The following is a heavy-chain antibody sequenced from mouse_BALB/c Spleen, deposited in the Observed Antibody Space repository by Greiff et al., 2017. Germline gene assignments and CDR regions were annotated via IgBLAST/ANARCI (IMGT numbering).Heavy chain of an antibody. Sequence: EVQLQQSGPGLVKPSQSLSLTCSVTGYSITSGYYWNWIRQFPGNKLEWMGYISYDGSNNYNPSLKNRISITRDTSKNQFFLKLNSVTTEDTATYYCARDSRPFAYWGQGTLVTVSA. CDR3: ARDSRPFAY. J-gene: IGHJ3*01. CDR2: ISYDGSN. V-gene: IGHV3-6*02. CDR1: GYSITSGYY.